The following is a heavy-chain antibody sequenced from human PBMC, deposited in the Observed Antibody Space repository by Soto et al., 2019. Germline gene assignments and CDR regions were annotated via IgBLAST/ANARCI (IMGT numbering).Heavy chain of an antibody. Sequence: QVQLVQSGAEVKKPGASVKVSCKASGYTFTTSDIIWVRQATGQGLEWMGWMNPSNGNTGYAQKFQGRVTMTRNTSIGTAYMELSSLRSEDTAVYFCARRKERSGPHYFDYWGQGSLVTVSS. J-gene: IGHJ4*02. CDR1: GYTFTTSD. CDR2: MNPSNGNT. V-gene: IGHV1-8*01. D-gene: IGHD6-25*01. CDR3: ARRKERSGPHYFDY.